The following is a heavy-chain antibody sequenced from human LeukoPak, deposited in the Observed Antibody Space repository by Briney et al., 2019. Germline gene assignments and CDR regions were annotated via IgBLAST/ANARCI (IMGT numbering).Heavy chain of an antibody. D-gene: IGHD5-12*01. CDR3: ARVKNSGFEA. Sequence: PGGSLRLSCEASGFTFSSYEMNWVRQAPGKGLEWVSYISSSGSTIYYADSVKGRFTISRDNAKNSLYLQMNSLRAEDTAVYYCARVKNSGFEAWGQGTLVTVSS. V-gene: IGHV3-48*03. J-gene: IGHJ5*02. CDR1: GFTFSSYE. CDR2: ISSSGSTI.